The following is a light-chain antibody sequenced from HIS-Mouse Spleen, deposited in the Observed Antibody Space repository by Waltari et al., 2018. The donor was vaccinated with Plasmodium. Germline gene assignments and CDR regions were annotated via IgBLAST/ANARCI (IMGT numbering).Light chain of an antibody. CDR2: GAS. CDR3: QQYNNWSFT. V-gene: IGKV3-15*01. J-gene: IGKJ3*01. CDR1: QSVSSN. Sequence: EIVMTQSPATLSVSPGERATLSCRASQSVSSNLAWYQQKPGQAPRLLIYGASTRATGIPARFSGSGSGTEFTLTISSQQSEDFAVYYGQQYNNWSFTFGPGTKVDIK.